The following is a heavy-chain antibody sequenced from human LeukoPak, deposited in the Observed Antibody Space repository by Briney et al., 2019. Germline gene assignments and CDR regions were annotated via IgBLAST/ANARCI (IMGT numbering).Heavy chain of an antibody. D-gene: IGHD3-22*01. J-gene: IGHJ4*02. V-gene: IGHV3-23*01. CDR1: GFTFSSYA. Sequence: PGGSLRLSCAASGFTFSSYAMSWVRQAPGKGLEWVSAISGSGGSTYYADSVKGQFTISRDNSKNTLYLQMNSLRAEDTAVYYCAKALYYYDSSGYYYPYYFDYWGQGTLVTVSS. CDR3: AKALYYYDSSGYYYPYYFDY. CDR2: ISGSGGST.